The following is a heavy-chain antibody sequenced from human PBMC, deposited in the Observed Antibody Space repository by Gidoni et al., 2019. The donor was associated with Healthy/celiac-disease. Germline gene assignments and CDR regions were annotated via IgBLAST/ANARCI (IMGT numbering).Heavy chain of an antibody. V-gene: IGHV3-33*01. CDR2: IWYDGSNK. J-gene: IGHJ3*02. CDR1: GFTFRSYG. D-gene: IGHD6-6*01. Sequence: QVQLVESGGGVVQPGRSLRLSCAASGFTFRSYGMHWVRQAPGKGLEWVAVIWYDGSNKYYADSVKGRFTISRDNSKNTLYLQMNSLRAEDTAVYYCAREYSSSSVAFDIWGQGTMVTVSS. CDR3: AREYSSSSVAFDI.